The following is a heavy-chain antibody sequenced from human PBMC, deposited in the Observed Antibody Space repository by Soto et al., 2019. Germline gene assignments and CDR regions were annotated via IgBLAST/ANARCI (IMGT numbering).Heavy chain of an antibody. CDR3: ARTSTSYSSGWYGAFDI. V-gene: IGHV1-69*01. CDR1: GGTFSSYA. D-gene: IGHD6-19*01. CDR2: IIPIFGTA. Sequence: QVQLVQSGAEVKKPGSSVKVSCKASGGTFSSYAISWVRQAPGHGLEWMGGIIPIFGTANYAQKFQGRVTITADESTSTAYMELSSLRSEDTAVYYCARTSTSYSSGWYGAFDIWGQGTMVTVSS. J-gene: IGHJ3*02.